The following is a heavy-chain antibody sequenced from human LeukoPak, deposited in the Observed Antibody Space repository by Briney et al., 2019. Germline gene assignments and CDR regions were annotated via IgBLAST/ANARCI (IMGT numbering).Heavy chain of an antibody. Sequence: GESLKISCKGSGYTFTNYWISWVRQMPGKGLEWMGRIDPSDSHTNYSPSFQGHVTISVDKSISTAYLQWSSLAASDTAIYYCARGGAGCSGGSYNQYYYFGMDVWGKGTTVTVFS. J-gene: IGHJ6*04. CDR3: ARGGAGCSGGSYNQYYYFGMDV. V-gene: IGHV5-10-1*01. CDR2: IDPSDSHT. D-gene: IGHD2-15*01. CDR1: GYTFTNYW.